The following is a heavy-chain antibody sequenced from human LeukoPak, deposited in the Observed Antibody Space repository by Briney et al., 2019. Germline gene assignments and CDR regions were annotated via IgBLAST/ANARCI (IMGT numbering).Heavy chain of an antibody. D-gene: IGHD6-19*01. J-gene: IGHJ4*02. Sequence: ASVKVSCKASGYTFTSYGINWVRQAPGQGLEWMGRIGAYNGNTNFAQKLQGRVTMTTDTSTSTAYMEVRSLRSDDTAVYYCARKGSNSGWYYFDYWGQGTLVTVSS. V-gene: IGHV1-18*01. CDR3: ARKGSNSGWYYFDY. CDR1: GYTFTSYG. CDR2: IGAYNGNT.